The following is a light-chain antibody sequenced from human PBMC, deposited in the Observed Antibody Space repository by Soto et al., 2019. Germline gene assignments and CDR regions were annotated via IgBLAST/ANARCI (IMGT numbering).Light chain of an antibody. Sequence: EIVMTQSPATLSVSPGGRATLSCRASQSVSNYLAWYQQRPGQPPRLLIYRASTRATGIPARFSGSGSGTEFSLTISSLQSEGFAVYYCQQYNTWPPRYTFGQGTKLEIK. CDR3: QQYNTWPPRYT. CDR2: RAS. CDR1: QSVSNY. J-gene: IGKJ2*01. V-gene: IGKV3-15*01.